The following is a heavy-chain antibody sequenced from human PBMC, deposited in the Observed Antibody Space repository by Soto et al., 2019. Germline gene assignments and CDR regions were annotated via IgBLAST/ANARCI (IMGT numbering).Heavy chain of an antibody. J-gene: IGHJ3*02. CDR3: TTGLGYCSSTSCYTTTPDDAFDI. CDR2: IKSKTDGGTT. D-gene: IGHD2-2*02. CDR1: GFTFSNAW. V-gene: IGHV3-15*01. Sequence: GGSLRLSCAASGFTFSNAWMSWVRQAPGKGLEWVGRIKSKTDGGTTDYAAPVKGRFTISRDDSKNTLYLQMNSLKTEDTAVYYCTTGLGYCSSTSCYTTTPDDAFDIWGQGTMVTVSS.